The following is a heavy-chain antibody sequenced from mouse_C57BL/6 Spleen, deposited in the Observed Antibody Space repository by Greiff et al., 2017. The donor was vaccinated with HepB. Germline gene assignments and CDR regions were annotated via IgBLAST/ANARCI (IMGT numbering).Heavy chain of an antibody. D-gene: IGHD1-2*01. CDR2: ISSGSSTI. V-gene: IGHV5-17*01. CDR3: ARRGGWGAMDY. CDR1: GFTFSDYG. J-gene: IGHJ4*01. Sequence: EVKLVESGGGLVKPGGSLKLSCAASGFTFSDYGMHWVRQAPEKGLEWVAYISSGSSTIYYADNVKGRFTISRDNAKNTLFLQMTSLRSEDTAMYYGARRGGWGAMDYWGQGTSVTVSS.